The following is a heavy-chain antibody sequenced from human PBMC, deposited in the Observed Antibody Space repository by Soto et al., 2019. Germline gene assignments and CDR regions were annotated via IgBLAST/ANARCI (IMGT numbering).Heavy chain of an antibody. CDR2: MYYSGSS. Sequence: QLQLQESGPGLVKPSETLSITCSVSGGSISSRTLWWAWIRQPPGKGLEWIGDMYYSGSSYSSPSLKIRVTLSVDTSKNQLSLKLNSVTAADTAVYYCARHPRDDYNYGGSGIFDYWGQGTLVTVSS. CDR3: ARHPRDDYNYGGSGIFDY. V-gene: IGHV4-39*01. D-gene: IGHD4-4*01. CDR1: GGSISSRTLW. J-gene: IGHJ4*02.